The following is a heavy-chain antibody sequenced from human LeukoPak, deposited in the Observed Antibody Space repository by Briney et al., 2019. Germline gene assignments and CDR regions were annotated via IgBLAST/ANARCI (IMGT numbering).Heavy chain of an antibody. CDR2: IKQDGSEK. J-gene: IGHJ4*02. CDR1: GFTFSSSW. Sequence: PGGSLRLSCAASGFTFSSSWMSWVRQAPGKGLEWVANIKQDGSEKYYVDSVKGRFTISRDNAKNSLYLQMNSLRAEDTAVYYCASDRDYYDSSGYLFDYWGQGTLVTVSS. V-gene: IGHV3-7*01. CDR3: ASDRDYYDSSGYLFDY. D-gene: IGHD3-22*01.